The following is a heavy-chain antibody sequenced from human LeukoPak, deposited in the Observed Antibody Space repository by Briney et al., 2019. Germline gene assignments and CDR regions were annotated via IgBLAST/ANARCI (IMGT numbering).Heavy chain of an antibody. D-gene: IGHD5-18*01. CDR3: ARATYSYERAFDI. J-gene: IGHJ3*02. CDR1: GGSISSGSYY. CDR2: IYTSGST. V-gene: IGHV4-61*02. Sequence: PSETLSLTCTVSGGSISSGSYYWSWIRQPAGKGLERIGRIYTSGSTNYNPSLKSRVTISVDASKNQFSLKLSSVTAADTAVYYCARATYSYERAFDIWGQGTMVTVSS.